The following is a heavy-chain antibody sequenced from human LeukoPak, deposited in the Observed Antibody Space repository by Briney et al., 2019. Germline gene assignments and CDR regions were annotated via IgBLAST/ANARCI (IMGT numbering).Heavy chain of an antibody. J-gene: IGHJ4*02. D-gene: IGHD3-10*01. Sequence: SGTLSLTCAVSGGSISSSNWWSWVRQPPGKGLEWIGSIYYSGSTYYNPSLKSRLTISIDTSKNQFSLKLSSVTAADTAVYYCARGVAGSGSRGYDYWGQGTLVTVSS. V-gene: IGHV4-4*02. CDR2: IYYSGST. CDR3: ARGVAGSGSRGYDY. CDR1: GGSISSSNW.